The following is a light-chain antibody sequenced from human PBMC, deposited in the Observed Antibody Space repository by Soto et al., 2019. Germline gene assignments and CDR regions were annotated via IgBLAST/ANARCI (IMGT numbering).Light chain of an antibody. J-gene: IGKJ1*01. CDR3: QQYDGWPRT. V-gene: IGKV3-15*01. CDR2: SAS. CDR1: QRVGIN. Sequence: DIVMTKSPATLSVSPGETAPLSCRASQRVGINLAWYQQKPGQAPRLLIYSASTRASGIPDRFSGSGSGTEFTLTISSLQSEDFAFFYCQQYDGWPRTFGQGTKVDIK.